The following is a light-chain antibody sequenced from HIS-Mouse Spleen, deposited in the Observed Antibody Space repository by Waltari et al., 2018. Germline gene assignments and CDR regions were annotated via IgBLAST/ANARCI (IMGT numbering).Light chain of an antibody. J-gene: IGLJ2*01. CDR1: ALPKKY. CDR2: EDS. Sequence: SYELTQPPSVSVSPGQTASITCSGDALPKKYAYWYQQKSGQAPVLVVYEDSKRPSGIPERFYGSSSGTMATLTISGAQVEDEADYYCYSTDSSGNHRVFGGGTKLTVL. CDR3: YSTDSSGNHRV. V-gene: IGLV3-10*01.